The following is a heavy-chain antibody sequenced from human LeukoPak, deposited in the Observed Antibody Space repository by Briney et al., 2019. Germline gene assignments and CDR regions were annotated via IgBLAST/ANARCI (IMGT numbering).Heavy chain of an antibody. CDR2: INHSGST. V-gene: IGHV4-34*01. J-gene: IGHJ4*02. CDR1: GGSFSGYY. CDR3: ARVKEMATILFDY. Sequence: PSETLSLTCAVYGGSFSGYYWSWIRQPPGKGLEWIGEINHSGSTNYNPSLKSRVTISVDTSKNQFSLKLSSVTAADTAVYYCARVKEMATILFDYWGQGTLVTVSS. D-gene: IGHD5-24*01.